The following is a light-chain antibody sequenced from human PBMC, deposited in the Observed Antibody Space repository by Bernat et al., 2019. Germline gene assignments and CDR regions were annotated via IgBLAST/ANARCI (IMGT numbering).Light chain of an antibody. Sequence: QSVLTQPPSVSAAPGQKVTISCSGSGSNIGGNYVSWYVQLPGTAPKVLIYENNKRPSGIPDRFSGSKSGTSATLGITGLQTGDEADYYCGTWDSSLSAWVFGGGTRLTVL. CDR1: GSNIGGNY. CDR2: ENN. V-gene: IGLV1-51*02. CDR3: GTWDSSLSAWV. J-gene: IGLJ3*02.